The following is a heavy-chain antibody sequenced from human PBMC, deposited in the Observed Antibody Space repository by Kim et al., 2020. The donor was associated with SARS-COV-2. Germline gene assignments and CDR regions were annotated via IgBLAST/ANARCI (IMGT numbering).Heavy chain of an antibody. V-gene: IGHV3-23*01. D-gene: IGHD4-17*01. CDR3: AKVVSVDYVGTAAFHI. J-gene: IGHJ3*02. Sequence: GGSLRLSCATSGFTFSSFAMNWFRQAPGKGLEWVSAIGGSGEATYYAESVKDRFTISRDNSKNTVFLQMSSLRVEDTAVYYCAKVVSVDYVGTAAFHIWG. CDR2: IGGSGEAT. CDR1: GFTFSSFA.